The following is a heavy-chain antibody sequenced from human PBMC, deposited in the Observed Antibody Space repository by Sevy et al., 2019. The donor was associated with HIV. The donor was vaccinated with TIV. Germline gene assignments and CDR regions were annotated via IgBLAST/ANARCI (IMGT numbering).Heavy chain of an antibody. CDR1: GFTFSDFW. CDR3: ARDPDWGALDR. V-gene: IGHV3-7*01. Sequence: GESLKISCEVSGFTFSDFWMTWVRQSPGKGLEWVAYINQDERHIKVLDSVRGRFTISRDNAKNSLYLQMDSLRAEDTAIYYCARDPDWGALDRWGQGTLVTVSS. J-gene: IGHJ5*02. D-gene: IGHD7-27*01. CDR2: INQDERHI.